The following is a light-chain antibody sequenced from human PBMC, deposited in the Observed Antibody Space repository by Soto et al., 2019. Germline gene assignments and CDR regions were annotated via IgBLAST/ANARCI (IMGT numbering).Light chain of an antibody. CDR1: SSNIGRNT. CDR2: GND. V-gene: IGLV1-44*01. CDR3: AAWDDSLKEV. Sequence: QPVLTQPPSASGTPGQRVTIPCSGSSSNIGRNTVNWYQQLPGTAPKLLIYGNDQRPSGVPDRFSGSKSGTSASLAISGLQSEDEADYYCAAWDDSLKEVFGGGTKLTVL. J-gene: IGLJ3*02.